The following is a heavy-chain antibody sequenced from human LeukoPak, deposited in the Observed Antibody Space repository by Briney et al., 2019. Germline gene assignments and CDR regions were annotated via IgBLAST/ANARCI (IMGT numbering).Heavy chain of an antibody. J-gene: IGHJ4*02. D-gene: IGHD2-2*01. CDR3: ARDLVVVPGAMPGDY. CDR1: GYIFTSYG. CDR2: ISAHNGTT. V-gene: IGHV1-18*01. Sequence: ASVKVSCKASGYIFTSYGISWVRQAPGQGLEWMGWISAHNGTTNYAQKVQGRVSMTTDTSTSTAHMELRSLRSDDTAVIYCARDLVVVPGAMPGDYWGQGTPVIVSS.